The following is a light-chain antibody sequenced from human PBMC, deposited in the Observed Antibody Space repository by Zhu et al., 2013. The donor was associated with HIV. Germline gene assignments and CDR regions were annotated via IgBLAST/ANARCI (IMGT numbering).Light chain of an antibody. J-gene: IGLJ2*01. CDR1: NIGSKS. CDR3: QAWASSTVV. Sequence: SYELTQPPSVSVAPGKTARITCGGNNIGSKSVHWYQQKPGQAPVLVVYDDSDRPSGIPERFSGSHSGNTATLTISGTQAMDEADYYCQAWASSTVVFGGGTNLTVL. V-gene: IGLV3-21*01. CDR2: DDS.